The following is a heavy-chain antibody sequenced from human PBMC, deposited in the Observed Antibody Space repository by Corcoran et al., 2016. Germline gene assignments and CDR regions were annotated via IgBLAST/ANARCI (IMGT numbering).Heavy chain of an antibody. CDR2: INPSGGST. J-gene: IGHJ6*02. CDR1: GYTFTSYY. CDR3: ARDGYCSGGSCYSYYYGMDV. D-gene: IGHD2-15*01. V-gene: IGHV1-46*01. Sequence: QVQLVQSGAEVKKPGASVKVSCKASGYTFTSYYMHWVRQAPGQGLEWMGIINPSGGSTSYAQKFQGRVTMTRDTSTSTVYKELSSLRSEDTAVYYSARDGYCSGGSCYSYYYGMDVWGQVTTVTVSS.